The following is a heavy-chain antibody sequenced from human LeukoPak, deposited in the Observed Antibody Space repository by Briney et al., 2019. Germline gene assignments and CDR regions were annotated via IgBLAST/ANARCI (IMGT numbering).Heavy chain of an antibody. V-gene: IGHV3-23*01. J-gene: IGHJ4*02. Sequence: GGSLRLSCAASGFTFSSYAMSWVRQAPGKGLDWVSAISGSGGSTYYADSVKGRFTISRDNSKNTLYLQMNSLRAEDTAVYYCAKDPEYSSSSGFDYWGQGILVTVSS. CDR2: ISGSGGST. CDR1: GFTFSSYA. CDR3: AKDPEYSSSSGFDY. D-gene: IGHD6-6*01.